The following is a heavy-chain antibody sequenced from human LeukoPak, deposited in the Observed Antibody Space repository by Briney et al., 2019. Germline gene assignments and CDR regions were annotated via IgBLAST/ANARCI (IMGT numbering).Heavy chain of an antibody. CDR1: GFTFSSYA. V-gene: IGHV3-73*01. D-gene: IGHD2-2*01. CDR2: IRSKANNYAT. J-gene: IGHJ4*02. CDR3: SRHVDCTSTTCHLFDY. Sequence: PGGSLRLSCAASGFTFSSYAMSWVRQASGKGLEWVGRIRSKANNYATEYAASVKGRFTISRDDAKNTAYLQMNSLKTEDTAVYYCSRHVDCTSTTCHLFDYWGQGSLVTVSS.